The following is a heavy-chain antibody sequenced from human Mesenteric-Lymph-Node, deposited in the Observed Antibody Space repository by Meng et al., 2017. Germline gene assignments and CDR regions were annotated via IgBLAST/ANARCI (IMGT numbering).Heavy chain of an antibody. CDR1: GDFISSDIW. CDR2: VYHRGDT. Sequence: GQRQTSGPRLGNPSGALSLTCTFAGDFISSDIWWGWVRQPPGKGLEWIGEVYHRGDTNYNPSLKSRVDISVDKSKNQFYLSLFSVTAADTAVYYCGRDQGRELINHWGQGTLVTVSS. D-gene: IGHD1-7*01. J-gene: IGHJ4*02. CDR3: GRDQGRELINH. V-gene: IGHV4-4*02.